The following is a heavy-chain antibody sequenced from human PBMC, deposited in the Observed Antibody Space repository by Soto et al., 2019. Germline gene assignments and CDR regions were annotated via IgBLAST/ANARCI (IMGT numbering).Heavy chain of an antibody. V-gene: IGHV1-18*01. Sequence: GASVKVSCKASGYTFTSYGISWVRQVPRQGLEWMGWISAYNGNTNYAQKLQGRVTMTTDTSTSTAYMELRSLRSDDTAVYYCATSLPLYSSSYYYYYGMDVWGQGTTVTVSS. J-gene: IGHJ6*02. CDR3: ATSLPLYSSSYYYYYGMDV. D-gene: IGHD6-13*01. CDR1: GYTFTSYG. CDR2: ISAYNGNT.